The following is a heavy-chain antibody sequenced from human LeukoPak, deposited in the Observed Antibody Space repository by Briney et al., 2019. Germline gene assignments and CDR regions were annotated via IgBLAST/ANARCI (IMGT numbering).Heavy chain of an antibody. CDR1: GGSIRSSYYY. V-gene: IGHV4-39*01. CDR3: ASGLIDSSGYYYPGGV. J-gene: IGHJ3*01. Sequence: SETLSLTCTVSGGSIRSSYYYWGWIRQPPGKGLEWIGSIYYSGSTYYNPSLKSRVTISVDTSKNQFSLKLSSVTAADTAVYYCASGLIDSSGYYYPGGVWGQGTMVTVSS. CDR2: IYYSGST. D-gene: IGHD3-22*01.